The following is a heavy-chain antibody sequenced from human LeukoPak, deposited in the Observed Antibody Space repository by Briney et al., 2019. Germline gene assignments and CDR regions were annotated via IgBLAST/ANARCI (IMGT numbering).Heavy chain of an antibody. D-gene: IGHD3-10*01. V-gene: IGHV4-59*02. CDR1: GGSVNSYY. J-gene: IGHJ4*02. CDR3: AKGLVGEFDLDF. Sequence: SETLSLTCTVSGGSVNSYYWSWVRQPPGKGLEWIGYIYYGGSTNYKPSLKSRVTISVDTSKNQFSLKLSSVTAADTAVYYCAKGLVGEFDLDFWGQGTLVTVSS. CDR2: IYYGGST.